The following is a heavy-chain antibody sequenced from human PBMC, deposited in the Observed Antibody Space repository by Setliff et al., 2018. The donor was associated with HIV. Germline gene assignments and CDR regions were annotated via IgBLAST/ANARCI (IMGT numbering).Heavy chain of an antibody. Sequence: ASVKVSCKASGYTFTTYFMHWVRQAPGQGLEWMGRINPNSGGANYAQQFQGRVTMTRDTSIATAYMELSRLKSDDTAVYYCATRAGVDYWGQGTLVTVSS. CDR3: ATRAGVDY. D-gene: IGHD3-10*01. CDR1: GYTFTTYF. V-gene: IGHV1-2*06. J-gene: IGHJ4*02. CDR2: INPNSGGA.